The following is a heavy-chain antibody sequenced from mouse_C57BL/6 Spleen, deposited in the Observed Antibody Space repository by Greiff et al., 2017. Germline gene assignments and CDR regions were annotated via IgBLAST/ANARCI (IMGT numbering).Heavy chain of an antibody. J-gene: IGHJ2*01. D-gene: IGHD1-1*01. CDR3: AVTTVVAFDY. Sequence: DVQLQESGPELVKPGASVKIPCKASGYTFTDYNMDWVKQSHGKSLEWIGDINPNNGGTIYNQKFKGKATLTVDKSSSTAYMELRSLTSEDTAVYYCAVTTVVAFDYWGQGTTLTVSA. CDR2: INPNNGGT. V-gene: IGHV1-18*01. CDR1: GYTFTDYN.